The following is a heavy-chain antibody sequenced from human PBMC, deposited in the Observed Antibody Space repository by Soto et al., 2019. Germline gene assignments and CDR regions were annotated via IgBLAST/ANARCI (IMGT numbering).Heavy chain of an antibody. CDR3: ARQRTSVVTQAYFDA. Sequence: ASETLSLTCTVTGDSISSRSYYWGWIRQPPGKGLEWIGSIYYSGSTYNNPSLRSRVSMSIDTSKDQFSLKLKSVTAADTALYFCARQRTSVVTQAYFDAWGQGYLVTVSS. J-gene: IGHJ4*02. D-gene: IGHD2-21*02. V-gene: IGHV4-39*01. CDR2: IYYSGST. CDR1: GDSISSRSYY.